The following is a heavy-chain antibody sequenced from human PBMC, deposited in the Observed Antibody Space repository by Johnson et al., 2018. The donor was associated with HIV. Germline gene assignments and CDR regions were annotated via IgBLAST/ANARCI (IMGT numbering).Heavy chain of an antibody. CDR2: ISYDGSNK. V-gene: IGHV3-30*03. CDR3: ARDRIVGADYDAFDI. J-gene: IGHJ3*02. Sequence: QVQLVESGGGVVQPGRSLRLSCAASGFSFNSYGMHWVRQAPGKGLEWVAVISYDGSNKYYADSVKGRFTISRDNSKNTLYLQMNSLRAEDTAVYHCARDRIVGADYDAFDIWGQGTMVTVSS. CDR1: GFSFNSYG. D-gene: IGHD1-26*01.